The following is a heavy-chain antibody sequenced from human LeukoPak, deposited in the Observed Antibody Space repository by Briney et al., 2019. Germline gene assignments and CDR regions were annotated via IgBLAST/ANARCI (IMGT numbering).Heavy chain of an antibody. CDR2: ISSSGSTI. D-gene: IGHD3-22*01. V-gene: IGHV3-48*03. J-gene: IGHJ3*02. Sequence: GGSLRLSCAASGFTFSSYEMNWVRQAPGKGLEWVSYISSSGSTIYYADSVKGRFTISRDNAKNSLYLQMNSLRAEDTAVYYCARAGAGGRIVVAAIFDIWGQGTMVTVSS. CDR3: ARAGAGGRIVVAAIFDI. CDR1: GFTFSSYE.